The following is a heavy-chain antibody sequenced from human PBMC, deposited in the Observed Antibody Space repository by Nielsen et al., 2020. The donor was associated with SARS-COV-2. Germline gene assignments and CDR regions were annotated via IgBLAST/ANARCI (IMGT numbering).Heavy chain of an antibody. CDR1: GGSISSHY. J-gene: IGHJ4*02. CDR3: ARVLVIRGYYYFDY. CDR2: IYHSGST. Sequence: SETLSLTCTVSGGSISSHYWGWIRQPPGKGLEWIGSIYHSGSTYYNPSLKSRVTISVDTSKNQFSLKLSSVTAADTAVYYCARVLVIRGYYYFDYWGQGTLVTVSS. V-gene: IGHV4-38-2*02. D-gene: IGHD3-22*01.